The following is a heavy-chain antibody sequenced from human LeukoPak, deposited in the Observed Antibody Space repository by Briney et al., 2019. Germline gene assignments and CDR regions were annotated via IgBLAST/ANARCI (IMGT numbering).Heavy chain of an antibody. D-gene: IGHD3-16*02. CDR1: GFTFSDYY. CDR2: ISSSGSTI. CDR3: ARINWGSYRYSDY. V-gene: IGHV3-11*01. Sequence: KPGGSLRLSCAASGFTFSDYYMSWIRQAPGKGLEWVSYISSSGSTIYYADSVKGRFTISRDSAKNSLYLQMNSLRAEDTAVYYCARINWGSYRYSDYWGQGTLVTVSS. J-gene: IGHJ4*02.